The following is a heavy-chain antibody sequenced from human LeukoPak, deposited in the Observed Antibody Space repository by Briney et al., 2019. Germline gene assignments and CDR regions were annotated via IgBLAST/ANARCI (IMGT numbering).Heavy chain of an antibody. V-gene: IGHV1-18*01. CDR2: ISAYNGNT. D-gene: IGHD3-10*01. CDR3: ARDNRITMVRGATYYGMDV. J-gene: IGHJ6*02. Sequence: HGASVKVSCKASGYTFTSYGISWVRQAPGQGLEWVGWISAYNGNTNYAQKLQGRVTMTTNTSTSTAYMELRSLRSDDTAVYYCARDNRITMVRGATYYGMDVWGQGTMVTVSS. CDR1: GYTFTSYG.